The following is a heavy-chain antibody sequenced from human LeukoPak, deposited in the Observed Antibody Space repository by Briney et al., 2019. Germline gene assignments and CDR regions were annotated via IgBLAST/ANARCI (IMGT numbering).Heavy chain of an antibody. D-gene: IGHD3-10*01. CDR1: GFTFSSYG. J-gene: IGHJ6*03. V-gene: IGHV3-30*02. CDR2: IRYDGSNK. CDR3: AKDRSRLFGELLYHYYYMDV. Sequence: GGSLRLSCAASGFTFSSYGMHWVRQAPGKGLKWVAFIRYDGSNKYYADSVKGRFTISRDNSKNTLYLQMNSLRAEDTAVYYCAKDRSRLFGELLYHYYYMDVWGKGTTVTISS.